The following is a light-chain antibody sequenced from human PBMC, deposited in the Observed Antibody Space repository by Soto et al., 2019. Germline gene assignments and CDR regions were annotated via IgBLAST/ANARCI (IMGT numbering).Light chain of an antibody. V-gene: IGKV2-28*01. Sequence: DIVMTQSPLSLPVTPGEPASISCRSSQSLLHSNGYNYLDWYLQKPGQSPQLLIYLGSTRASGVPDRFSGSGSGTDFTRKISRVEAEEVGGYYCLQDIQMPPWTFGQGTKVEIK. CDR1: QSLLHSNGYNY. J-gene: IGKJ1*01. CDR2: LGS. CDR3: LQDIQMPPWT.